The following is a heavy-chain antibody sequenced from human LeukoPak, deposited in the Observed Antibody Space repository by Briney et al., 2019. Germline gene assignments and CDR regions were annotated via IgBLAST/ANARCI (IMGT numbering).Heavy chain of an antibody. CDR2: INQDGSEK. CDR1: GFTFRNYW. CDR3: ARDVFCGGDCYSPKSN. V-gene: IGHV3-7*01. Sequence: PVGSLRHSCAAPGFTFRNYWMSCGCHTLEKGLGWVATINQDGSEKYHVDYVKDRFTIARDNAENSLFLQLNSLKAEDTAVYYCARDVFCGGDCYSPKSNWGQGTLVTVSS. D-gene: IGHD2-21*02. J-gene: IGHJ4*02.